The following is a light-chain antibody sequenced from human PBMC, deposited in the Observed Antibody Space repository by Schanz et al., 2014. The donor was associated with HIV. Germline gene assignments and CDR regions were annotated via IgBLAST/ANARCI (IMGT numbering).Light chain of an antibody. CDR3: SSYTTNGTWL. J-gene: IGLJ3*02. Sequence: QSALTQPASVSGSPGQSITISCTGTSSDVGSYNLLPWYQNHPDKAPKLMIYEVSKRPSGVSNRFSGSKSGNTASLTVSGLQAEDEADYYCSSYTTNGTWLFGGGTKLTVL. CDR1: SSDVGSYNL. V-gene: IGLV2-14*02. CDR2: EVS.